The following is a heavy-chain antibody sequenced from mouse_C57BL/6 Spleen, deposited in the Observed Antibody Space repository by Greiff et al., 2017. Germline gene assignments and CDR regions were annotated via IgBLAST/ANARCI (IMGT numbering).Heavy chain of an antibody. CDR3: ASTDYAYYYAMDY. D-gene: IGHD2-4*01. CDR2: INPNNGGT. Sequence: EVQLQQSGPELVQPGASVKMSCKASGYTFTDYNMHWVQQSHGKSLEWIGNINPNNGGTSYNQKFKGKATLTVNKSSSTAYMELRSLTSEDSAVYYCASTDYAYYYAMDYWGQGTSVTVSS. CDR1: GYTFTDYN. V-gene: IGHV1-22*01. J-gene: IGHJ4*01.